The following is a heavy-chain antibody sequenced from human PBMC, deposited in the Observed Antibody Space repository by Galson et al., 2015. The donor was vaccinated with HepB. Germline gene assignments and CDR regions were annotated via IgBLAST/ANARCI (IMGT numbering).Heavy chain of an antibody. CDR3: AREIPGPMDV. J-gene: IGHJ6*03. Sequence: SVKVSCKASGYTFSKDLMHWVRQAPGQRLEWMGWVSTGNGNTRNSQKFQGRVPITRDTSANTAYMELSSLRSEDTAVYYCAREIPGPMDVWGKGTTVTVS. D-gene: IGHD1-26*01. CDR1: GYTFSKDL. CDR2: VSTGNGNT. V-gene: IGHV1-3*04.